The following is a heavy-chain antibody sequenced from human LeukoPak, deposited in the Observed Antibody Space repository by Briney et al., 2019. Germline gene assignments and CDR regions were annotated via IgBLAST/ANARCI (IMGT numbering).Heavy chain of an antibody. CDR2: INHSGNT. CDR1: GGSFSVYY. D-gene: IGHD2-21*02. Sequence: SETLSLTCAVYGGSFSVYYWSWIRQPPGKGLEWIGEINHSGNTKYNPSLKRRVTISVDTSKKQFSLKLSCVTAADTAVYYCARGGFYCGGDCYVDYWGQGTLVTVSS. CDR3: ARGGFYCGGDCYVDY. J-gene: IGHJ4*02. V-gene: IGHV4-34*01.